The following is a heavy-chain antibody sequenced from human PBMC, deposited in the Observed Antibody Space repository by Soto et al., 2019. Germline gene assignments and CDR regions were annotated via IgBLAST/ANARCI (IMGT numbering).Heavy chain of an antibody. CDR3: AREVGAAYFDY. D-gene: IGHD2-15*01. CDR1: GGSISSYY. J-gene: IGHJ4*02. V-gene: IGHV4-59*01. Sequence: SETLSLTCTVSGGSISSYYWSWIRQPPGKGLEWIGYIYYRGSTNYNPSLKSRVTISVDTSKNQFSLKLSSVTAADTAVYYCAREVGAAYFDYWGQGTLVTVSS. CDR2: IYYRGST.